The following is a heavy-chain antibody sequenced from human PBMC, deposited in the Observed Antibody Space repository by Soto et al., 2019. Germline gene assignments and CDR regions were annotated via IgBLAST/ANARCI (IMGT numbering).Heavy chain of an antibody. CDR2: IYSGGST. D-gene: IGHD3-9*01. CDR1: WFTVSSNY. CDR3: ARDAKILDWLPTSYYFDF. V-gene: IGHV3-53*01. Sequence: GGSLRLSCAASWFTVSSNYMSWVRQAPGKGLEWVSVIYSGGSTYYADSVKGRFTISRDNSKNTLYLQMNSLRAEDTAVYYCARDAKILDWLPTSYYFDFWGQGALVTVSS. J-gene: IGHJ4*02.